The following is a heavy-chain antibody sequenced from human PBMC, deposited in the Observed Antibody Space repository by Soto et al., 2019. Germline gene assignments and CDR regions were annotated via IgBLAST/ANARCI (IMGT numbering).Heavy chain of an antibody. J-gene: IGHJ4*02. Sequence: QVHLVQSGAEVKKPGASVKVSCKGSGYTFTSYGITWVRQAPGQGLEWMGWISAHNGNTDYAQKLQGRVTVTRDTSTSTAYMELRSLRADDTAVYYCARGRYGDYWGQGALVTVSP. V-gene: IGHV1-18*01. D-gene: IGHD1-1*01. CDR2: ISAHNGNT. CDR1: GYTFTSYG. CDR3: ARGRYGDY.